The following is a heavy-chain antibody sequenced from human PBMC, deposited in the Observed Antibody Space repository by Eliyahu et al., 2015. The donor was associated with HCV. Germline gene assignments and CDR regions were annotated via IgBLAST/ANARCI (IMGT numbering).Heavy chain of an antibody. CDR3: ARFTMTTVTLFDY. Sequence: QVQLQESGPGLVKPSETLSLTCTVSGGSVSSGSYYWSWIRQPPGKGLEWIGYIYYSGSTNYNPSLKSRVTISLDTSKNQFSLKLSSVTAADTAVYYCARFTMTTVTLFDYWGQGTLVTVSS. D-gene: IGHD4-17*01. CDR2: IYYSGST. J-gene: IGHJ4*02. CDR1: GGSVSSGSYY. V-gene: IGHV4-61*01.